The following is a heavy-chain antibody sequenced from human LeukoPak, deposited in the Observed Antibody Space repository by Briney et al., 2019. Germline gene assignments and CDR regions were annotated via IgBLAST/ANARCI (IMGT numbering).Heavy chain of an antibody. CDR1: GFTFSSYG. D-gene: IGHD3-22*01. J-gene: IGHJ4*02. CDR3: ATTGYYDSSGYPPDY. V-gene: IGHV3-33*01. Sequence: QSGRSLRLSCAASGFTFSSYGMHWVRQAPGKGLEWVAVIWYDGSNKYYADSVKGRFTISRDNSKNTLYLQMNSLRAEDTAVYYCATTGYYDSSGYPPDYWGQGTLVTVSS. CDR2: IWYDGSNK.